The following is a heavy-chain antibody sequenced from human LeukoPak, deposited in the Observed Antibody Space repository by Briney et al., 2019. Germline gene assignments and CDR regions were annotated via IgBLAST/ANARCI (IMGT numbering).Heavy chain of an antibody. CDR2: IKQDGSEK. CDR3: ASSPNDYSGYEDRVDY. V-gene: IGHV3-7*01. D-gene: IGHD5-12*01. Sequence: PGGSLRLSCAASGFTFSSYWMSWVRQAPGKGLEWVANIKQDGSEKYYVDSVKGRFTLSRDNAKNSLYLQMNSLRAEDTAVYYCASSPNDYSGYEDRVDYWGQGTLVTVSS. CDR1: GFTFSSYW. J-gene: IGHJ4*02.